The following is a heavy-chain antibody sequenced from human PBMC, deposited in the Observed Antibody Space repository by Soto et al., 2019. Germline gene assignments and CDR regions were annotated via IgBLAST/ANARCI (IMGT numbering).Heavy chain of an antibody. CDR3: TRDRVKIRGGYYHYYGMDV. CDR1: EFTFSVSS. V-gene: IGHV3-21*02. Sequence: DVQLEESGGGLVKPGGSLRLSCVASEFTFSVSSMNWVRQAPGKGLEWVSSISSGSSYIYYADSVKGRFTISRDNDKSSLFLHMNSLRVDDTAVYYCTRDRVKIRGGYYHYYGMDVWGQGTTVTVSS. CDR2: ISSGSSYI. D-gene: IGHD3-10*01. J-gene: IGHJ6*02.